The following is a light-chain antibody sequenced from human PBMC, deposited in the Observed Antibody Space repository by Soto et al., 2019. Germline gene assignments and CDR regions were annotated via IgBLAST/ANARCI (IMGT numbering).Light chain of an antibody. CDR2: GAS. Sequence: MVFTLSPRTLSLSPAESATLSCRASQSVSSTYLAWYQQKPGQAPRLLIYGASSRATGIPDRFSGSGSGTVFTLTISRLEPEDFAVYYCQQYGGSPVTFGQGTRLEIK. V-gene: IGKV3-20*01. CDR1: QSVSSTY. J-gene: IGKJ5*01. CDR3: QQYGGSPVT.